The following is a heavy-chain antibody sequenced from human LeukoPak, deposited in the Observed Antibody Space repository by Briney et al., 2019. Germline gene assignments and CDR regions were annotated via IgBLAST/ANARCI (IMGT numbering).Heavy chain of an antibody. J-gene: IGHJ4*02. V-gene: IGHV4-34*01. Sequence: PWGSLRLSCAASGFTFSSYWMSWVRQPPGKGLEWIGEINHSGSTNYNPSLKSRVTISVDTSKNQFSLKLSSVTAADTAVYYCARGGTEGYYFDYWGQGTLVTVSS. CDR3: ARGGTEGYYFDY. D-gene: IGHD1-1*01. CDR1: GFTFSSYW. CDR2: INHSGST.